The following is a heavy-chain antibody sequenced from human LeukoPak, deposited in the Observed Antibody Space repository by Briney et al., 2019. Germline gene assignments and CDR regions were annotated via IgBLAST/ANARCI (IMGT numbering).Heavy chain of an antibody. CDR3: ARADCSSTSCYELDY. V-gene: IGHV3-11*04. CDR2: ISSSDTTI. D-gene: IGHD2-2*01. CDR1: GFTFSDYY. J-gene: IGHJ4*02. Sequence: GGSLRLSCAGSGFTFSDYYMSWIRQAPGKGLEWVSYISSSDTTIYYADSVKGRFTISRDNAQNSLYLQMNTLRADDTAVYYRARADCSSTSCYELDYWDQGTLVTVSS.